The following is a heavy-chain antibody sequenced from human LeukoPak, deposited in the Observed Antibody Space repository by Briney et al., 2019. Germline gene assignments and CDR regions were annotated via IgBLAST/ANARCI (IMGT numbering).Heavy chain of an antibody. CDR3: ATQKLELYAFDI. V-gene: IGHV4-61*02. CDR2: IYTSGST. D-gene: IGHD1-7*01. CDR1: GGSISSGSYY. Sequence: SETLSLTCTVSGGSISSGSYYWSWIRQPAGKGLEWIGRIYTSGSTNYNPSLKSRVTISVDTSKNQFSLKLSSVTAADTAVYYCATQKLELYAFDIWGQGTMVTVSS. J-gene: IGHJ3*02.